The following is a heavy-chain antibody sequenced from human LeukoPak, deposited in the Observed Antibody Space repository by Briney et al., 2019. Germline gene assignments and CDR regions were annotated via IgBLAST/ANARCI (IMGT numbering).Heavy chain of an antibody. CDR2: ISHSGAST. CDR1: QFTFNGSW. Sequence: PGGSLRLSCADPQFTFNGSWMNWVRQAPGKGLEWVAYISHSGASTHYADSLKGRFTISRDNDNNSMYLQMNSLRAEDTAMYFCARDRCSGGACYSVGWFDPWGQGTQVIVSS. V-gene: IGHV3-48*04. J-gene: IGHJ5*02. D-gene: IGHD2-21*02. CDR3: ARDRCSGGACYSVGWFDP.